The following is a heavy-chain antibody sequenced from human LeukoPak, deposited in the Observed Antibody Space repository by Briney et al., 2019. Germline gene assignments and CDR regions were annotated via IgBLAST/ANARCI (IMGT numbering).Heavy chain of an antibody. V-gene: IGHV4-4*07. D-gene: IGHD1-26*01. CDR1: GGSINSYY. Sequence: PSETLSLTCSVSGGSINSYYWNWIRQPAGKGLEWIGRIYTSGSTNYNPSLKSRVTMSVDTSKNLFSLKLNSLTAADTAVYYCARGWDAFDIWGQGTMVTVSS. CDR2: IYTSGST. J-gene: IGHJ3*02. CDR3: ARGWDAFDI.